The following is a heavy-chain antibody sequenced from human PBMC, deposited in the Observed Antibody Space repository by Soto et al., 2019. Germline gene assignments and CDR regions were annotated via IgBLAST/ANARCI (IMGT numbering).Heavy chain of an antibody. J-gene: IGHJ4*02. CDR3: ARDREYDILTGSDS. V-gene: IGHV3-74*01. CDR1: GFTFSRYW. Sequence: GGSLRLSCAASGFTFSRYWMHWVRQAPGKGLVWVSRINSDGSSTTHADSVKGRFTISRDNAKNTLYLQMNSLRAEDTAVYYCARDREYDILTGSDSWGQGTLVTVSS. CDR2: INSDGSST. D-gene: IGHD3-9*01.